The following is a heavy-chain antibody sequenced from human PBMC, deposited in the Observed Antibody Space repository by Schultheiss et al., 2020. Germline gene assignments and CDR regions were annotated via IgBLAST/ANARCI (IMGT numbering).Heavy chain of an antibody. J-gene: IGHJ4*02. CDR1: GFTFSSYG. CDR2: IWYDGSNK. V-gene: IGHV3-33*01. CDR3: ARVPIDYGDYEGVDY. Sequence: GGSLRLSCAASGFTFSSYGMHWVRQAPGKGLEWVAVIWYDGSNKYYADSVKGRFTISRDNSKNTLYLQMNSLRAEDTAVYYCARVPIDYGDYEGVDYWGQGTLVTVSA. D-gene: IGHD4-17*01.